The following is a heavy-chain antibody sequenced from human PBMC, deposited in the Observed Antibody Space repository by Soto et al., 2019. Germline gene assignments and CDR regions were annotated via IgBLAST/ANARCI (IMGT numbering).Heavy chain of an antibody. CDR2: IYWDDDK. Sequence: QITLKESGPTVVKPTQTLTLTCSLSGFSITTNEVSVGWIRQPPGKALEWLALIYWDDDKRYSPSLKDRLTITKDTSKNQVVLTMTNMDPGDTVTYYCAHRDGARFYFDYWGQGTLVTVTS. V-gene: IGHV2-5*02. CDR1: GFSITTNEVS. CDR3: AHRDGARFYFDY. J-gene: IGHJ4*02.